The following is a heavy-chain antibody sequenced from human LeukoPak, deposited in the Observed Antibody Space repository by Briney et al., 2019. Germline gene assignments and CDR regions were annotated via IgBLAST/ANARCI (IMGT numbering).Heavy chain of an antibody. Sequence: SETLSLTCTVSGGSISSSSYYWGWIRQPPGKGREWIGNIYYSGSTYYNPSLKSRVTISVDTSKNQFSLKVTSVTAADTAVYYCASYYGDYVSFDYWGQGTLVTVSS. CDR1: GGSISSSSYY. CDR2: IYYSGST. J-gene: IGHJ4*02. V-gene: IGHV4-39*01. CDR3: ASYYGDYVSFDY. D-gene: IGHD4-17*01.